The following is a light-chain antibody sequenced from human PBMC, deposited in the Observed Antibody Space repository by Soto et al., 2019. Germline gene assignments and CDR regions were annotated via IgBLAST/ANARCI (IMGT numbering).Light chain of an antibody. V-gene: IGKV1-39*01. Sequence: DIQMTQSPSSLSASVGDRVTITCRASQSISSYLNWYQQKPGKAPKLLIYAASSLQSGVPSRFSGSGSGTDFTLIISSLQPADFATYYCQQSYCTPYTFGQGTKLEIK. CDR1: QSISSY. CDR3: QQSYCTPYT. CDR2: AAS. J-gene: IGKJ2*01.